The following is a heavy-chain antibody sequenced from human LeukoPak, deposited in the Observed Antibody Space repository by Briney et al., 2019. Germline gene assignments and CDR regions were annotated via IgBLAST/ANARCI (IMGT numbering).Heavy chain of an antibody. CDR2: ISSDGSKN. V-gene: IGHV3-30*18. D-gene: IGHD1-1*01. CDR1: GFTFTNYA. Sequence: GGSPRLSCAASGFTFTNYAMHWVRQTPGKGLEWVALISSDGSKNIYADPVKGRFTVSRDNSKNTLYLQMNSLRAEDTAVYYCVKGLVQTTMSYSVDYWGQGALVTVSS. CDR3: VKGLVQTTMSYSVDY. J-gene: IGHJ4*02.